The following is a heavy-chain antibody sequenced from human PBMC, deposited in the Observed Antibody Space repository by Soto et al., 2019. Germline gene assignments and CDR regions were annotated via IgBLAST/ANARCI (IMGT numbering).Heavy chain of an antibody. J-gene: IGHJ4*02. CDR3: ARERAYDSSGPLIDY. D-gene: IGHD3-22*01. V-gene: IGHV1-69*01. Sequence: QVQLVQSGAEVKKPGSSVKVSCKASGGTFSSYAISWVRQAPGQGLEWMGGIIPIFGTANYAQKFQGRVTNSADETTGTGYMELGSLRTEDKGVYYCARERAYDSSGPLIDYWGQGTLVTVSS. CDR1: GGTFSSYA. CDR2: IIPIFGTA.